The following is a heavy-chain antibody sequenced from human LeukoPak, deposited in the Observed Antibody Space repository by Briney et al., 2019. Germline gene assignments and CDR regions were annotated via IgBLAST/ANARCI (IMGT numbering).Heavy chain of an antibody. CDR2: ISGSGGST. CDR3: AREGAAAGTVDY. V-gene: IGHV3-23*01. Sequence: RPGGSLRLSCAASGFTFSSYAMSWVRQAPGKGLEWVSAISGSGGSTYYADSVKGRFTISRDNSKNTLYLQMNSLRAEDTAVYYCAREGAAAGTVDYWGQGTLVTVSS. J-gene: IGHJ4*02. CDR1: GFTFSSYA. D-gene: IGHD6-13*01.